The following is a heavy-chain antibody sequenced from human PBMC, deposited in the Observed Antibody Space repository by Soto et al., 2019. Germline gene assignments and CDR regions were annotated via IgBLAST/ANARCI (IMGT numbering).Heavy chain of an antibody. D-gene: IGHD3-22*01. CDR1: GGTFSSYA. CDR2: IIPIFGTA. CDR3: ARVYDSSGYYSSSYYYYYGMDV. J-gene: IGHJ6*02. Sequence: VKVSCKASGGTFSSYAISWVRQAPGQGLEWMGGIIPIFGTANYAQKFQGRVTITADESTSTAYMELSSLRSEDTAVYYCARVYDSSGYYSSSYYYYYGMDVWGQGTTVTVSS. V-gene: IGHV1-69*13.